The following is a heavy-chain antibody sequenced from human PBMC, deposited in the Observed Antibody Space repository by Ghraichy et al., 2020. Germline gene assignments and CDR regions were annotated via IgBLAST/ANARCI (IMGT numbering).Heavy chain of an antibody. CDR3: ARGLYYYDSSGCVDY. CDR1: GFTFSSYS. V-gene: IGHV3-48*02. CDR2: ISRSSSTI. Sequence: GGSLRLSCAASGFTFSSYSMNWVRQASGKGLEWVSYISRSSSTIYYADSVKGRFTISRDNAKNSLYLQMNSLRDEDTAVYYCARGLYYYDSSGCVDYWGQGTLVTVSS. D-gene: IGHD3-22*01. J-gene: IGHJ4*02.